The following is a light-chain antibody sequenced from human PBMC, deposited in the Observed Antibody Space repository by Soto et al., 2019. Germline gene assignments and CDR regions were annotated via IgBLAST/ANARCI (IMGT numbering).Light chain of an antibody. CDR2: KAS. J-gene: IGKJ1*01. CDR3: QQYSDNWT. Sequence: DIQMTQSPSTLSAYVGDRVTITCRARQSISSWLAWYQQKPGTAPKLLIYKASTLQSGVPSRFSGSGSGTEFALTISSLQPDDFATYYCQQYSDNWTFGQGTKVEIK. V-gene: IGKV1-5*03. CDR1: QSISSW.